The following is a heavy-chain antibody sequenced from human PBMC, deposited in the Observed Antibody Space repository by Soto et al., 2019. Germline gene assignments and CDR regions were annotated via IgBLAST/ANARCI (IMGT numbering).Heavy chain of an antibody. Sequence: EVQLLESGGGLVQPGGSLRLSCAASGFTFSSYAMRWVLQAPGKGLEWVSAISGSGDSTYYADSVKGRFTTSRDNSKNPLYLQMNSLRAEDTAVYYCARRGSGSYYDYWGQGTLVTVSS. V-gene: IGHV3-23*01. CDR1: GFTFSSYA. J-gene: IGHJ4*02. CDR2: ISGSGDST. D-gene: IGHD1-26*01. CDR3: ARRGSGSYYDY.